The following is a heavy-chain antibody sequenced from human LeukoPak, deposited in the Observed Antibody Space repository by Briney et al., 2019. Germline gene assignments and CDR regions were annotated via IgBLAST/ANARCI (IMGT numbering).Heavy chain of an antibody. CDR2: IYHTGST. CDR1: GGSISSYY. D-gene: IGHD6-25*01. Sequence: KPSETLSLTCTASGGSISSYYWSCIRQPPGKGLEWIANIYHTGSTNYNPSLSSRVTISIDTAQNQFSLKLTSVTAADTAVYYCARRGRNSSGWQDYLWGQGTLVTVSS. J-gene: IGHJ4*02. V-gene: IGHV4-59*01. CDR3: ARRGRNSSGWQDYL.